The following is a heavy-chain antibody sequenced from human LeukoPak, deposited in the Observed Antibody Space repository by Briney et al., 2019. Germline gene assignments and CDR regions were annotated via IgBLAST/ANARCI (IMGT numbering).Heavy chain of an antibody. J-gene: IGHJ4*02. CDR1: GFTFSSYE. D-gene: IGHD3-10*01. V-gene: IGHV3-48*03. CDR3: VTWFGIFLPQIDY. CDR2: ISTSGSTI. Sequence: GGSLRLSCAASGFTFSSYEMNWVRQAPGMGLEWLSYISTSGSTIYYVDSVKGRFTISRDNAKNPLYLQMDSLRAEDTAVYYCVTWFGIFLPQIDYWGQGTLVTVSS.